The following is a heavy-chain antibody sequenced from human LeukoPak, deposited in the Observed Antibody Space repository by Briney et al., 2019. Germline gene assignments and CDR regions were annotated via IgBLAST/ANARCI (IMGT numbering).Heavy chain of an antibody. V-gene: IGHV1-24*01. J-gene: IGHJ4*02. CDR3: ATLRLWFGAFDY. CDR2: FGPEDGET. Sequence: GASVKVSCKVSGYTLSELSMHWVRQAPGKGLEWMGGFGPEDGETIYAQKFQGRVIMTEDTSTDTAYMELSSLRSEDTAVYYCATLRLWFGAFDYWGQGTLVTVSS. CDR1: GYTLSELS. D-gene: IGHD3-10*01.